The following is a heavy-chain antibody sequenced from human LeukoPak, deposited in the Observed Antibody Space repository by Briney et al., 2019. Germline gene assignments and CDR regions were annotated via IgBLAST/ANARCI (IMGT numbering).Heavy chain of an antibody. CDR1: GGSISSYY. J-gene: IGHJ3*02. CDR2: IYYSGST. V-gene: IGHV4-59*12. Sequence: NPSETLSFTCTVSGGSISSYYWSWIRQPPGKGLEWIGYIYYSGSTNYNPSLKSRVTISVDTSKNQFSLKLSSVTAADTAVYYCARGIFRYAFDIWGQGTMVTVSS. CDR3: ARGIFRYAFDI. D-gene: IGHD2-21*01.